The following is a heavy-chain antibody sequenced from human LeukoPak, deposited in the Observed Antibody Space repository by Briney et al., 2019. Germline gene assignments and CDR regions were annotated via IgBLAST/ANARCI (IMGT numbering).Heavy chain of an antibody. D-gene: IGHD6-6*01. CDR2: ISWNSGSI. CDR1: GFTFDDYA. CDR3: AKDIRKRQLVNAFDI. V-gene: IGHV3-9*01. Sequence: GGSLRLSCAAPGFTFDDYAMHWVRQAPGKGLEWVSGISWNSGSIGYADSVKGRFTISRDNAKNSLYLQMNSLRAEDTALYYCAKDIRKRQLVNAFDIWGQGTMVTVSS. J-gene: IGHJ3*02.